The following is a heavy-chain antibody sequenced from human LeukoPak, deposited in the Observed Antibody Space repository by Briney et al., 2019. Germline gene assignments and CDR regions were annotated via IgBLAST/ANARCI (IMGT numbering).Heavy chain of an antibody. CDR3: AKPISGGLAVSADWFDP. Sequence: GGSLRLSCAASGFNFITAAMTWVRQAPGKGLQWVSTINANGVNTYYADSARGRFTISRDNSKDTLYLQLNSLRAEDTAIYFCAKPISGGLAVSADWFDPWGQGTLVIVSS. D-gene: IGHD6-19*01. V-gene: IGHV3-23*01. CDR2: INANGVNT. CDR1: GFNFITAA. J-gene: IGHJ5*02.